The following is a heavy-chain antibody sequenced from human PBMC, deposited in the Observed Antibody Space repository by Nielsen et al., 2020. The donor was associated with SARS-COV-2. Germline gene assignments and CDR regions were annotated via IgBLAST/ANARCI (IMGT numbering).Heavy chain of an antibody. Sequence: GESLKISCAASGFTFNSYAMNWVRQAPGKGLEWVSNIGAGGVSRDYADSVKGRFTISRDNSKNTLYLQMNSLRAEDTAKYYCAKAGGVLVTAAKRYFGYWGQGTLVTVSS. D-gene: IGHD2-2*01. CDR1: GFTFNSYA. CDR3: AKAGGVLVTAAKRYFGY. CDR2: IGAGGVSR. J-gene: IGHJ4*01. V-gene: IGHV3-23*01.